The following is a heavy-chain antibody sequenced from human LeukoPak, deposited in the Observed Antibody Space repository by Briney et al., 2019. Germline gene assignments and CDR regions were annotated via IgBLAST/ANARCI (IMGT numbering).Heavy chain of an antibody. Sequence: LSLTCTVSGGSISSSSYYWGWIRQPPGKGLEWVAVISYDGSNKYYADSVKGRFTISRDNSKNTLYLQMNSLRAEDTAVYYCARSLIAEFDYWGQGTLVTVSS. V-gene: IGHV3-30*03. D-gene: IGHD3-16*01. J-gene: IGHJ4*02. CDR1: GGSISSSS. CDR2: ISYDGSNK. CDR3: ARSLIAEFDY.